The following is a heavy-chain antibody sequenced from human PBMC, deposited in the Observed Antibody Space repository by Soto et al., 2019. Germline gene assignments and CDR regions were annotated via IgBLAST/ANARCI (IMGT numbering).Heavy chain of an antibody. J-gene: IGHJ6*02. D-gene: IGHD6-13*01. V-gene: IGHV4-31*03. CDR3: ARSHSSSQYYYYGMDV. CDR1: GGSISSGGYY. Sequence: PSETLSLTCTVSGGSISSGGYYWSWIRQHPGKGLEWIGYIYYSGSTYYNPSLKSRVTISVDTSKNQFSLKLSSVTAADTAVYYCARSHSSSQYYYYGMDVWGQGTTVTVSS. CDR2: IYYSGST.